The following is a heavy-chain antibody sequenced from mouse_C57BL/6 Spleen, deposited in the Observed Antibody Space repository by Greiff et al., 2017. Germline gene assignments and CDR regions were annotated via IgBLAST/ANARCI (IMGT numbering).Heavy chain of an antibody. CDR2: IYPGDGDT. CDR3: ARSRGNYDAMDY. D-gene: IGHD2-1*01. J-gene: IGHJ4*01. CDR1: GYTFTSYW. Sequence: QVQLQQSGTVLARPGASVKMSCKTSGYTFTSYWMHWVKQRPGKGLEWIGRIYPGDGDTNYNGKFKGKATLTADKSSSTAYMQLSSLTSEDSAVYFCARSRGNYDAMDYWGQGTSVTVSS. V-gene: IGHV1-82*01.